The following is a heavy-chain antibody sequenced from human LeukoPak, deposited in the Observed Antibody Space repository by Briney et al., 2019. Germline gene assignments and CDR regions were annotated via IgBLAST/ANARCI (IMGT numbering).Heavy chain of an antibody. J-gene: IGHJ4*02. CDR3: ARVGKNGWDFDH. CDR1: GFTFSSYS. CDR2: INEGGNVK. D-gene: IGHD6-19*01. V-gene: IGHV3-7*01. Sequence: GGSLRLSCAASGFTFSSYSMLWVRQAPGKGLEWVANINEGGNVKFYVDSVKGRFTISRDNTKISLYLQMYSLRAEDTAVYYCARVGKNGWDFDHWGQGTLVTVSS.